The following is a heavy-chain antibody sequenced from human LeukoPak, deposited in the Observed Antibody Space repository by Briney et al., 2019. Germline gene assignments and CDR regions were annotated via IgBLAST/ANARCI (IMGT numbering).Heavy chain of an antibody. CDR2: ISSSSSYI. D-gene: IGHD4-23*01. J-gene: IGHJ6*03. Sequence: GGSLTLSCAASGFTFSSYSMNWVRQAPGKGLEWVSSISSSSSYIYYADSVKGRFTISRDNAKNSLYLQMNSLRAEDTAVYYCARDHYGGNCDYYYYYYMDVWGKGTTVTISS. CDR1: GFTFSSYS. CDR3: ARDHYGGNCDYYYYYYMDV. V-gene: IGHV3-21*01.